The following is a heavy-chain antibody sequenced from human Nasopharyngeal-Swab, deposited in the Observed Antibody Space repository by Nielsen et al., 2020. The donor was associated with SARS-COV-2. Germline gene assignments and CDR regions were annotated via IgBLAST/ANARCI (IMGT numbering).Heavy chain of an antibody. CDR2: MNPNSGNT. CDR1: GYTFTSYD. CDR3: ARVPSVVGYQLLSGYYYGMDV. D-gene: IGHD2-2*01. J-gene: IGHJ6*02. V-gene: IGHV1-8*01. Sequence: ASLNVSCKASGYTFTSYDINCVRQAPGQGLEWMGWMNPNSGNTGYAQKFQGRVTMTRNTSISTDYMELSSLRSEDTAVYYCARVPSVVGYQLLSGYYYGMDVWGQGTTVTVSS.